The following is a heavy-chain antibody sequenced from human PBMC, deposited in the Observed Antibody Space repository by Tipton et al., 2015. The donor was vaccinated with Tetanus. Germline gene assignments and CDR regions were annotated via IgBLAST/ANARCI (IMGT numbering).Heavy chain of an antibody. CDR2: FDPEDGTN. V-gene: IGHV1-24*01. CDR1: GYTLTDLA. Sequence: QVQLVQSGAEVKKPGASVKVSCKVSGYTLTDLAIHWVRQAPGKGLERVGNFDPEDGTNVYPQSLRGRVTLTEDASKDTAYMDLSRLTSEDTAVYYCASLVSEVRGVFFDLWGQGTLVSVSS. D-gene: IGHD3-10*01. J-gene: IGHJ4*02. CDR3: ASLVSEVRGVFFDL.